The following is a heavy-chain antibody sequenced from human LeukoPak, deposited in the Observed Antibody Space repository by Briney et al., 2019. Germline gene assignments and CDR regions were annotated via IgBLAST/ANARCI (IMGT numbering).Heavy chain of an antibody. V-gene: IGHV3-23*01. CDR3: AKKALRITMIVVVHKGPYYFDY. CDR1: GFTFSSYA. D-gene: IGHD3-22*01. CDR2: ISGSGGST. Sequence: HAGGSLRLSCAASGFTFSSYAMSWVRQAPGKGLEWVSAISGSGGSTYYADSVKGRFTISRDNSKNTLYLQMNSLRAEDTAVYDCAKKALRITMIVVVHKGPYYFDYWGQGTLVTVSS. J-gene: IGHJ4*02.